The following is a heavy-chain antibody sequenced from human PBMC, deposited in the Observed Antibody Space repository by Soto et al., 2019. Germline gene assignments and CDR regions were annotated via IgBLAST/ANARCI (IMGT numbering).Heavy chain of an antibody. V-gene: IGHV4-59*08. CDR2: IYYSGST. J-gene: IGHJ3*01. Sequence: QVQLQESGPGLVKPSETLSLTCTVSGGSISSYYWSWIRQPPGKGLEWIAYIYYSGSTNYNPSLKSRVTISVDTSKNQFSLKLSSVTAADTAVYYCARHCSGGSCYYAFELWGQGTMVTVSS. D-gene: IGHD2-15*01. CDR1: GGSISSYY. CDR3: ARHCSGGSCYYAFEL.